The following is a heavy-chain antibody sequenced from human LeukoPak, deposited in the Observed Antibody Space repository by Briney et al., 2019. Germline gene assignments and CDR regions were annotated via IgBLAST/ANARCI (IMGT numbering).Heavy chain of an antibody. D-gene: IGHD4-23*01. J-gene: IGHJ4*02. CDR1: GFTLGSYA. V-gene: IGHV3-23*01. Sequence: AGGSLRLSCAASGFTLGSYAMSWVRQAPGKGLQWVSSISGLDGTTFYAVSVKGRFTISRDNAKNSLYLQMNSLRAEDTAVYYCARDGYGGNYFDYWGQGTLVTVSS. CDR3: ARDGYGGNYFDY. CDR2: ISGLDGTT.